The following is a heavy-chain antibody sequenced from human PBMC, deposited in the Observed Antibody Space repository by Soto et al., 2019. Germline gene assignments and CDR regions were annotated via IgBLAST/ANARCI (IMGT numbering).Heavy chain of an antibody. J-gene: IGHJ5*02. Sequence: TSETLSLTCTVSGGSISSSSYYWGWIRQPPGKGLEWIGSIYYSGSTYYNPSLKSRVTISVDTSKNQFSLKLSSVTAADTAVYYCARTYYYGSGKFDPWGQGTLVTVSS. CDR2: IYYSGST. D-gene: IGHD3-10*01. CDR1: GGSISSSSYY. CDR3: ARTYYYGSGKFDP. V-gene: IGHV4-39*07.